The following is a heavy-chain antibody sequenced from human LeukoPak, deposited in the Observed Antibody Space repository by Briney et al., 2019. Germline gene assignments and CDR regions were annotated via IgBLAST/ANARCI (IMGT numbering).Heavy chain of an antibody. J-gene: IGHJ4*02. CDR3: ARETYCGGDCYSGYFDY. V-gene: IGHV3-30-3*01. Sequence: GGSLRLSCAASGFTFSSYAMHWVRQAPGKGLEWVAVISYDGSNKYYAGSVKGRFTISRDNSKNTLYLQMNSLRAEDTAVYYCARETYCGGDCYSGYFDYWGQGTLVTVSS. CDR1: GFTFSSYA. D-gene: IGHD2-21*02. CDR2: ISYDGSNK.